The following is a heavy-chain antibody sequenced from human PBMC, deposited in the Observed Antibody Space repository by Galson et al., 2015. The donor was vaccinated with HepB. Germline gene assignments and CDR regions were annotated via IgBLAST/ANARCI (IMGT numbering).Heavy chain of an antibody. D-gene: IGHD6-19*01. J-gene: IGHJ4*02. CDR3: ARYGGAGTGYPTGLWDY. CDR2: INPSGGST. V-gene: IGHV1-46*01. Sequence: SVKVSCKASGYTFTSYYMHWVRQAPGQGLEWMGIINPSGGSTSYAQKFQGRVTMTRDTSTSTVYMELSSLRSEDTAVYYCARYGGAGTGYPTGLWDYWGQGTLVTVSS. CDR1: GYTFTSYY.